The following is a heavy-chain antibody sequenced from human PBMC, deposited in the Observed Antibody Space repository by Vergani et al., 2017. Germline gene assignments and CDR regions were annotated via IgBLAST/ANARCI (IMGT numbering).Heavy chain of an antibody. J-gene: IGHJ4*02. Sequence: EVQLLESGGGLVQPGGSLRLSCAASGFTFSSYAIIWVRQAPGKGLEWVSAISGSGGSTYYADSVKGRFTISRDNSKNTLYLQMNSLRAEDTAVYYCAKYDFWSGLFDYWGQGTLVTVSS. CDR3: AKYDFWSGLFDY. D-gene: IGHD3-3*01. CDR1: GFTFSSYA. V-gene: IGHV3-23*01. CDR2: ISGSGGST.